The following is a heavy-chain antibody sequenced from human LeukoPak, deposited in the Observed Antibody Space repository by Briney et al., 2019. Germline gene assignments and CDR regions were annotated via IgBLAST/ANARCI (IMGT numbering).Heavy chain of an antibody. CDR1: GFTFSTYW. J-gene: IGHJ4*02. Sequence: GGSLRLSCAASGFTFSTYWMSWVRQAPGKGLEWVANIHQDGNEKCYVDSVEGRFTISRDNAKNSMYLQMNSLRAEDTAVYYCARGDKFSGDYWGQGTLVTVSS. V-gene: IGHV3-7*04. CDR3: ARGDKFSGDY. CDR2: IHQDGNEK. D-gene: IGHD2-15*01.